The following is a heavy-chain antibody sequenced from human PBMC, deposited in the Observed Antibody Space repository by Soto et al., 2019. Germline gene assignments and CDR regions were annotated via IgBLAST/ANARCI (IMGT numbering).Heavy chain of an antibody. CDR2: INHSGST. CDR3: ARDQLWLYYYYGMDV. V-gene: IGHV4-34*01. J-gene: IGHJ6*02. Sequence: SETLCLTCAVYGGSLSGYYWSWIRQPPGKGLEWIGEINHSGSTNYNPSLKSRVTISVDTSKNQFSLKLSSVTAADTAVYYCARDQLWLYYYYGMDVWGQGTTVT. CDR1: GGSLSGYY. D-gene: IGHD3-10*01.